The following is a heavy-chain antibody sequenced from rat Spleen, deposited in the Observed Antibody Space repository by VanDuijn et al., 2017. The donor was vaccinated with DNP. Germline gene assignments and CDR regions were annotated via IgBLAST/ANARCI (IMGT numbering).Heavy chain of an antibody. CDR3: ARSYYDGTYYFDY. Sequence: EVQLQESGPGLVKPSQSLSLTCSVTGYSITSNYWGWVRKFPGNKMEWMGYISYSGNTSYNPSLKSRISITRDTSKNQFFLQLNSVTTGDTATYYCARSYYDGTYYFDYWGQGVMVTVSS. CDR1: GYSITSNY. CDR2: ISYSGNT. J-gene: IGHJ2*01. V-gene: IGHV3-1*01. D-gene: IGHD1-12*02.